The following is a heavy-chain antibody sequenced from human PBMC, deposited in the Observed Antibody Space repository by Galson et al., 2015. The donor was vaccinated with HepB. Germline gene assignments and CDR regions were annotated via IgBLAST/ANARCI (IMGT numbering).Heavy chain of an antibody. CDR1: GFTFSSYS. CDR3: ARDQSQTYDY. Sequence: SLRLSCAASGFTFSSYSMNWVRQAPGKGLEWVSPISSSSSYIYYADSVKGRFTISRDNAKNSLYLQMNSLRAEDTAVYYCARDQSQTYDYWGQGTLVTVSS. V-gene: IGHV3-21*01. CDR2: ISSSSSYI. J-gene: IGHJ4*02.